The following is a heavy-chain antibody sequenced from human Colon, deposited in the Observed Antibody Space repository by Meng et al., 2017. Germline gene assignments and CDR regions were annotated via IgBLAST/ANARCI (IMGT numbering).Heavy chain of an antibody. Sequence: EVQLVESGGGLVKPGGSLRLSCAASGFTFSSYSMNWVRQAPGKGLEWVSSISSSSSYADSVKGRFTISRDNAENSLYLQMNSLRAEDTAVYYCARGRVVVVASPSDYWGQGTLVTVSS. D-gene: IGHD2-15*01. CDR2: ISSSSS. V-gene: IGHV3-21*01. CDR1: GFTFSSYS. J-gene: IGHJ4*02. CDR3: ARGRVVVVASPSDY.